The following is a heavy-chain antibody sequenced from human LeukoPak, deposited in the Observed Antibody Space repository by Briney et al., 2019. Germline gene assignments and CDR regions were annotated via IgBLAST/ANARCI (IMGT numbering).Heavy chain of an antibody. J-gene: IGHJ4*02. CDR2: IYYNGST. CDR1: GGSISYYF. CDR3: ARGAGIVGSVFDY. V-gene: IGHV4-59*01. D-gene: IGHD1-26*01. Sequence: SETLSLTCTVSGGSISYYFWTWIRQPPGKGLEWIGYIYYNGSTNYSPSLKSRVTISVDTSKSQFSLKLNSLTAADTAVYYCARGAGIVGSVFDYWGQGSLVTVSS.